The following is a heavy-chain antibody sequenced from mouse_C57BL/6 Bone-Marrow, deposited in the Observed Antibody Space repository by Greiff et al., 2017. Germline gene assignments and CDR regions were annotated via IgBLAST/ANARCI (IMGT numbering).Heavy chain of an antibody. D-gene: IGHD2-3*01. V-gene: IGHV1-69*01. J-gene: IGHJ1*03. CDR2: IAPSDSYT. Sequence: QVQLQQPGAELVLPGASVKLSCKASGYTFPSSWMHWVKQRPGQGLEWIGEIAPSDSYTNYNQKFKGKSALTVDTSSSTAYMQLSSLTSEDSAVYYWAREADGYLYWYCDVWGTGTTVTVSS. CDR3: AREADGYLYWYCDV. CDR1: GYTFPSSW.